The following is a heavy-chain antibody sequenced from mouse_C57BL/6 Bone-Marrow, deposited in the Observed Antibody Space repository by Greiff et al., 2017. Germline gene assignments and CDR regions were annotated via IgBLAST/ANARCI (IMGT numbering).Heavy chain of an antibody. D-gene: IGHD2-14*01. J-gene: IGHJ1*01. CDR2: IYPGSGST. CDR3: SRRRYRNYWSIDF. V-gene: IGHV1-55*01. CDR1: GYTFTSYG. Sequence: VQLQQSGAELVKPGASVKLSCTASGYTFTSYGINWVQQRPGQGLEWIGDIYPGSGSTNYNEKFKSKATLTVDTSSSTASMQLSSLTSEDSAVYDCSRRRYRNYWSIDFWGPGTTVTVSS.